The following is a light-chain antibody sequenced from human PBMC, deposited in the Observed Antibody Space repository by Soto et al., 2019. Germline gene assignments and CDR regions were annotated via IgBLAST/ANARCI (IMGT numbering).Light chain of an antibody. CDR3: MQALQTPRT. V-gene: IGKV2-28*01. CDR2: LGS. J-gene: IGKJ1*01. CDR1: QSLLISNGYNY. Sequence: DIVMTQSPLSLPVTPGEPASISCRSSQSLLISNGYNYLDWYLQKPGQSPQLLIYLGSNRASGVHDMFSSSGSGTDFTLKISRVEAEDVGVYYCMQALQTPRTFGQGTKVEI.